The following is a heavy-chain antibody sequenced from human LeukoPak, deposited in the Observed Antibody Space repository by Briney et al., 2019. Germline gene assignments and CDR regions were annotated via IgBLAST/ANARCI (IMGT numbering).Heavy chain of an antibody. V-gene: IGHV3-9*01. Sequence: GRSLRLSCAGSGFTFDDYAMHWVRQAPGKGLEWVSGISWNRGSIGYADSVKGRFTISRDNAKNSLYLQMNSLRAEDTALYYCAKAMTHYDILTGYYSSDAFDIWGQGIMVTVSS. J-gene: IGHJ3*02. CDR2: ISWNRGSI. CDR3: AKAMTHYDILTGYYSSDAFDI. D-gene: IGHD3-9*01. CDR1: GFTFDDYA.